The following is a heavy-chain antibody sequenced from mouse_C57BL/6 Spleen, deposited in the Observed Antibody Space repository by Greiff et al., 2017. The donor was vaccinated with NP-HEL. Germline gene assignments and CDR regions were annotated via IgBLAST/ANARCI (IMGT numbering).Heavy chain of an antibody. V-gene: IGHV3-6*01. D-gene: IGHD1-1*01. J-gene: IGHJ2*01. CDR1: GYSITSGYY. CDR2: ISYDGSN. Sequence: EVKLMESGPGLVKPSQSLSLTCSVTGYSITSGYYWNWIRQFPGNKLEWMGYISYDGSNNYNPSLKNRISITRDTSKNQFFLKLNSVTTEDTATYYCAREGYYYGSRGAFDYWGQSTTLTVSS. CDR3: AREGYYYGSRGAFDY.